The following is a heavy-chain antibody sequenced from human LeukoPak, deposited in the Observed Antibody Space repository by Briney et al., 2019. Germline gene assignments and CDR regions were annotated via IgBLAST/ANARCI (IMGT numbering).Heavy chain of an antibody. Sequence: SGTLSLTCTVSGGSISSYYWSWIRQPPGKGLEWIGYIYYSGSTHYNPSLKSRVTISVDTSKNQFSLKLSSVTAADTAVYYCARATYYYDSSGYYHIPFDYWGQGTLVTVSS. CDR2: IYYSGST. V-gene: IGHV4-59*01. J-gene: IGHJ4*02. D-gene: IGHD3-22*01. CDR1: GGSISSYY. CDR3: ARATYYYDSSGYYHIPFDY.